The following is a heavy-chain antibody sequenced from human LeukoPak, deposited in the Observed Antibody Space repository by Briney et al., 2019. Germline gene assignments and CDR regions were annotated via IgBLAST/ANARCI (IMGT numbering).Heavy chain of an antibody. CDR2: VYYTGST. Sequence: SETLSLTCTVSSGSISSNNYYWGWIRQPPGKGLEWIGSVYYTGSTFYNPSLKSRVTMSLDALKNQFTLKVTSVTATDTAVYNCSRLVSYDVLTENFYKYYMDVWGKGTTVTVSS. D-gene: IGHD3-9*01. CDR3: SRLVSYDVLTENFYKYYMDV. V-gene: IGHV4-39*01. J-gene: IGHJ6*03. CDR1: SGSISSNNYY.